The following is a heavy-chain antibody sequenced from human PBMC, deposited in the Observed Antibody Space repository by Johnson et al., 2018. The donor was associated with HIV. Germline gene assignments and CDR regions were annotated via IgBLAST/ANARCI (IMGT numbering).Heavy chain of an antibody. V-gene: IGHV3-7*03. Sequence: EQLEESGGGLVQPGGSLRLSCAASEFTFSNSWMTWVRQAPGNGLEWVANMDQKGSEKYYVDSVKGRFTISRDNAKNSLYLQLSGLRADDTAVYYCVRETRDDAFDIWGQGTLVTVSS. CDR3: VRETRDDAFDI. D-gene: IGHD4-11*01. CDR1: EFTFSNSW. CDR2: MDQKGSEK. J-gene: IGHJ3*02.